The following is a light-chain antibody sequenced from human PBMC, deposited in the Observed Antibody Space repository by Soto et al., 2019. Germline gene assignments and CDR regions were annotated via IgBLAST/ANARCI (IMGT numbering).Light chain of an antibody. CDR2: DNN. Sequence: QSVLTQPTSVSAATGEKVTISCSGSSSNIGNNYVSWYRQLPGTAPKLLIYDNNKRPSGIPDRFSGSKSGTSATLGITGLQTGDEADYYCGTWDSSLSALVFGGGTKLTVL. V-gene: IGLV1-51*01. CDR3: GTWDSSLSALV. J-gene: IGLJ2*01. CDR1: SSNIGNNY.